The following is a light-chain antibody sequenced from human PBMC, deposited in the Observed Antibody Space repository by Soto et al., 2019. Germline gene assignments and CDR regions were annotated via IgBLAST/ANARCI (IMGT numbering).Light chain of an antibody. CDR1: QSISSY. CDR3: QQSYSTPRIT. V-gene: IGKV1-39*01. CDR2: AAS. J-gene: IGKJ5*01. Sequence: DIQMTQPPSTLSASVGDRVTIACRASQSISSYLNWYQQKPGKAPKLLIYAASSLQRGVPSRFSGSGSGTDFTLTISSLQPEDFATYYCQQSYSTPRITFGQGTRLEIK.